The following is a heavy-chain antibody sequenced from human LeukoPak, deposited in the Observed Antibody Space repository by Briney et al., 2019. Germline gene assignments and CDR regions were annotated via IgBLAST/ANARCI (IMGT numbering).Heavy chain of an antibody. CDR2: ISSSSSYI. CDR3: ARDLYCGGDCYPYYFDY. Sequence: GGSLRLSCAASEFTFSSYSMNWVRQAPGKGLEWISSISSSSSYIYYADSVKGRFTISRDNAKNSLYLQVNSLRAEDTAVYYCARDLYCGGDCYPYYFDYWGQGTLVTVSS. J-gene: IGHJ4*02. D-gene: IGHD2-21*02. CDR1: EFTFSSYS. V-gene: IGHV3-21*01.